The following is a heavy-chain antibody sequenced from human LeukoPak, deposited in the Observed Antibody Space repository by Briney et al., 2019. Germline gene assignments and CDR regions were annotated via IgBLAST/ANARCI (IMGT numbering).Heavy chain of an antibody. CDR1: GGSFSGYY. CDR3: ARGGLFCSSTSCYKVRGYFQH. Sequence: SETLSLTCAVYGGSFSGYYWSWIRQPPGKGLEWIGEINHSGSTNYNPSLKSRVTISVDTSKNQFSLKLSSVTAADTAVYYCARGGLFCSSTSCYKVRGYFQHWGQGTLVTVSS. V-gene: IGHV4-34*01. J-gene: IGHJ1*01. CDR2: INHSGST. D-gene: IGHD2-2*02.